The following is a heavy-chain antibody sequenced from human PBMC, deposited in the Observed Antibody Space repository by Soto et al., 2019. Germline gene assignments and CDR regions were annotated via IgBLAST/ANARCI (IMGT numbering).Heavy chain of an antibody. V-gene: IGHV3-23*01. Sequence: EEQLLESGGGLVQPGGSLRLSCAASGFTFSLYAMSWVRHTPGRGLEWVASISGSGERPYYADSVKGRFTISKDNSTNSVLLQMNSMRAEDSAEYYCAKGDWLYDNYYGMEVWGQGTSVTVSS. D-gene: IGHD3-9*01. CDR2: ISGSGERP. CDR1: GFTFSLYA. CDR3: AKGDWLYDNYYGMEV. J-gene: IGHJ6*02.